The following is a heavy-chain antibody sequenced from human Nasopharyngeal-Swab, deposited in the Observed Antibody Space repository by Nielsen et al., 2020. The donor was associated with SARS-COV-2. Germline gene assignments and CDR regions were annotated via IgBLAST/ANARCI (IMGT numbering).Heavy chain of an antibody. V-gene: IGHV3-33*01. CDR1: GFTFSTYG. D-gene: IGHD3-22*01. CDR2: IWYDGTDN. Sequence: GESLKISCAASGFTFSTYGMHWVRQAPGKGLEWVAIIWYDGTDNYYADSVKGRFTISRDNSKNTLYLQMNSLRAEDTAVYYCARGEGVQASAYYDSSGYFPFDYWGQGTLVTVS. CDR3: ARGEGVQASAYYDSSGYFPFDY. J-gene: IGHJ4*02.